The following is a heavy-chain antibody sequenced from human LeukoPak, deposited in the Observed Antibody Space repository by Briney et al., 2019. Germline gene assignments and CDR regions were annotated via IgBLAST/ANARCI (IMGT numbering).Heavy chain of an antibody. CDR1: GFTFSDYY. CDR2: IKQDGSEK. D-gene: IGHD3-10*01. V-gene: IGHV3-7*01. J-gene: IGHJ6*02. Sequence: GGSLRLSCAASGFTFSDYYMSWVRQAPGKGLEWVANIKQDGSEKYYVDSVKGRFTISRDNAKNSLYLQMNSLRAEDTAVYYCASGGAGSYYGMDVWGQGTTVTVSS. CDR3: ASGGAGSYYGMDV.